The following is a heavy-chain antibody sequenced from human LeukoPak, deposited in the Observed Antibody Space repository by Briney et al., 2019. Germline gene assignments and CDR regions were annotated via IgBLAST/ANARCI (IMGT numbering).Heavy chain of an antibody. CDR3: ARMHAGSYVNS. J-gene: IGHJ4*02. Sequence: KSSETLSLTCTVSGGSISSGGYYWGWIRQPPGKGLEWIATVYYTGSTYYNPSPKSRVTISVDTSKNQFSLKLISVTAADTAVFFCARMHAGSYVNSWGQGTLVTVSS. CDR1: GGSISSGGYY. V-gene: IGHV4-39*01. D-gene: IGHD3-10*01. CDR2: VYYTGST.